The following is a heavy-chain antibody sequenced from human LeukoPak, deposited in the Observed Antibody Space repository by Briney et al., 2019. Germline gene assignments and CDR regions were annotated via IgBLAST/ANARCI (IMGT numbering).Heavy chain of an antibody. V-gene: IGHV4-61*01. Sequence: SETLSLTCTVSGGSVSSGSYYWSWIRQPPGKGLEWIGYIYYSGSTNYNPSLKSRVTISVDTSKNQFSLTLTSVTAADTAIYYRSRESGAFCPFGYWGQGTLVIVPP. CDR1: GGSVSSGSYY. D-gene: IGHD1-26*01. CDR3: SRESGAFCPFGY. CDR2: IYYSGST. J-gene: IGHJ4*02.